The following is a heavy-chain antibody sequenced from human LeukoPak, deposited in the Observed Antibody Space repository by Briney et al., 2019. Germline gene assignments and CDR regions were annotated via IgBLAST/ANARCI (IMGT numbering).Heavy chain of an antibody. CDR2: ISSSSSYI. D-gene: IGHD5-12*01. J-gene: IGHJ4*02. CDR1: GFTFSSYS. Sequence: GGSLRLSCAASGFTFSSYSMNWVRQAPGQGLEWVSSISSSSSYIYYADSVKGRFTISRDNAKNSLYLQMNSLRAEDTAVYYCAMSPPRPGYSGYDFDYWGQGTLVTVSS. V-gene: IGHV3-21*01. CDR3: AMSPPRPGYSGYDFDY.